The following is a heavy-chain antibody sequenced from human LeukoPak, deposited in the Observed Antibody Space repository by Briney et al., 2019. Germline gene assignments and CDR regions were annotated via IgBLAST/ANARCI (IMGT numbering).Heavy chain of an antibody. J-gene: IGHJ6*04. CDR2: INHSGST. CDR3: ARGRITMVRGVRRYYGMDV. V-gene: IGHV4-34*01. Sequence: SETLSLTCAVYGVSFSGYYWSWLRQPPGKGREWFGEINHSGSTNYNPSLKSRVTISVDTSKNQFSLKLSSVTAADTAVYYCARGRITMVRGVRRYYGMDVWGKGTTVTVSS. D-gene: IGHD3-10*01. CDR1: GVSFSGYY.